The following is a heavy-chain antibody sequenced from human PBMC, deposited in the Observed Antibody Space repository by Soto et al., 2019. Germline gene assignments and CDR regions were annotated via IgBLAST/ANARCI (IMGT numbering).Heavy chain of an antibody. J-gene: IGHJ4*02. V-gene: IGHV1-18*01. CDR3: ARDVAHEWELATDY. Sequence: ASVKVSCKASGYTFTSYGISWVRQAPGQGLEWMGWISAYNGNTNYAQKLQGRVTMTTDTSTSTAYMELRSLRSDDTAVYYCARDVAHEWELATDYWGQGTLVTVSS. CDR2: ISAYNGNT. CDR1: GYTFTSYG. D-gene: IGHD1-26*01.